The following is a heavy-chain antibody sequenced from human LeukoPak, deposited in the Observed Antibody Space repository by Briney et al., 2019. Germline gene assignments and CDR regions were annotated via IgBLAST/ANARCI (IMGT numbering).Heavy chain of an antibody. V-gene: IGHV3-30*02. CDR1: GFTFSSYW. D-gene: IGHD3-10*01. J-gene: IGHJ4*02. CDR2: IRYDGSNK. CDR3: AKDRSTMVRGVIDY. Sequence: GGSLRLSCAASGFTFSSYWMSWVRQAPGKGLEWVAFIRYDGSNKYYADSVKGRFTISRDNSKNTLYLQMNSLRAEDTAVYYCAKDRSTMVRGVIDYWGQGTLVTVSS.